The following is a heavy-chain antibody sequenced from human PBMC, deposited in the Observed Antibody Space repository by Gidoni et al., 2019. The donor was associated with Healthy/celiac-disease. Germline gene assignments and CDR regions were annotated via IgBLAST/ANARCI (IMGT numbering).Heavy chain of an antibody. J-gene: IGHJ4*02. V-gene: IGHV3-66*02. CDR3: ASTQRRITMVRGVSPFDY. D-gene: IGHD3-10*01. CDR2: IYSGGST. CDR1: GFTVSSNY. Sequence: EVQLVESGGGLVQPGGSLRLSCAASGFTVSSNYMSWVRRAPGKGLEWVSVIYSGGSTYYADSVKGRFTISRDNSKNTLYLQMNSLRAEDTAVYYCASTQRRITMVRGVSPFDYWGQGTLVTVSS.